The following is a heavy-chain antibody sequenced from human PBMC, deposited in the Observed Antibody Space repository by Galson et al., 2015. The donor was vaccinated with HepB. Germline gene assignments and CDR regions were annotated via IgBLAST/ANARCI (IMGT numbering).Heavy chain of an antibody. V-gene: IGHV3-23*01. CDR2: IVNGGGAT. CDR1: GFTFSDYA. Sequence: SLRLSCAASGFTFSDYAMSWVRQAPGKGLEWVSAIVNGGGATVYSDSVKGRFTISRDNSKNTLYLQMNSLRAEDTAIYYCAKRRYNSYGDFDYWGQGTVVXVSS. D-gene: IGHD3-22*01. J-gene: IGHJ4*02. CDR3: AKRRYNSYGDFDY.